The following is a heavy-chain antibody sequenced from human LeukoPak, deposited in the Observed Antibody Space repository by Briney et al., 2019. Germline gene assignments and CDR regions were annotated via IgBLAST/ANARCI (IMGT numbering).Heavy chain of an antibody. J-gene: IGHJ6*02. CDR1: GYTFTSHD. V-gene: IGHV1-8*01. CDR3: ARGGFLYGSGRGYGMDV. D-gene: IGHD3-10*01. Sequence: GASVKVSCKASGYTFTSHDINWVRQATGQGLEWMGWMNPNNDNTGYVQKFQGRVTMTRNTSIGTAYMELSSLRSEDTAVYYCARGGFLYGSGRGYGMDVWGQGTTVIVSS. CDR2: MNPNNDNT.